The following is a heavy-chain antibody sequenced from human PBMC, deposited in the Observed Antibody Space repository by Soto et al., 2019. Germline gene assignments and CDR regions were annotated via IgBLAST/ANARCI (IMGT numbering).Heavy chain of an antibody. D-gene: IGHD3-9*01. V-gene: IGHV5-51*03. Sequence: EVQLVQSGAEVKKPGESLKISCKGSGYSFTTYWIGWVRQMPGKGLELMGIIYPDDSDTRYRPSFQGQVTISADKSTSTAFLQWSSLKASDAARDYCARGPGEILTGFPDCYLDSWAQGSQVTVSS. J-gene: IGHJ4*02. CDR2: IYPDDSDT. CDR1: GYSFTTYW. CDR3: ARGPGEILTGFPDCYLDS.